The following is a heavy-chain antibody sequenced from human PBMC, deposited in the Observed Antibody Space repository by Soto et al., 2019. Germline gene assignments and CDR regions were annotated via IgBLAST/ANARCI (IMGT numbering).Heavy chain of an antibody. CDR1: GFTFSSYS. CDR2: ISSSSSYI. CDR3: VRDFVYYYDSSGYYPSSGY. V-gene: IGHV3-21*01. D-gene: IGHD3-22*01. Sequence: PGGSLRLSCAASGFTFSSYSMNWVRQAPGKGLEWVSSISSSSSYIYYADSVKGRFTISRDNAKNSLYLQMNSLRAEDTAVYYCVRDFVYYYDSSGYYPSSGYWGQGTLVTVSS. J-gene: IGHJ4*02.